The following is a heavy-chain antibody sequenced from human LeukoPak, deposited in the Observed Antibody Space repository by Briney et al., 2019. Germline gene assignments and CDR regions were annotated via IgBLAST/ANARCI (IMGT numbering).Heavy chain of an antibody. CDR3: ARGVQLLFYWFDP. CDR2: IYYSGST. CDR1: GGSISSGDYY. Sequence: SETLSLTCTVSGGSISSGDYYWSWIRQPPGKGLEWIGYIYYSGSTYYNPSLKSRVTISVDTSKNQFSLKLSSVTAADTAVYYCARGVQLLFYWFDPWGQGTPVTVSS. V-gene: IGHV4-30-4*01. D-gene: IGHD2-2*01. J-gene: IGHJ5*02.